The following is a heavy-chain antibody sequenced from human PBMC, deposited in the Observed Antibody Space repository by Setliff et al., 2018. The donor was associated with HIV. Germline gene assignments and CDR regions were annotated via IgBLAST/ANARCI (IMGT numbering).Heavy chain of an antibody. CDR3: ARGADHFDTSGYYSFFDP. J-gene: IGHJ5*02. CDR2: ISPDIGGT. Sequence: ASVKVSCKASGYTFNDNYIHWVRQAPGQGLEWMGRISPDIGGTNYAQMFHGRVTMTRDTSISTAYMELSSLKSDDTAVYYCARGADHFDTSGYYSFFDPWGQGTLVTVSS. V-gene: IGHV1-2*06. CDR1: GYTFNDNY. D-gene: IGHD3-22*01.